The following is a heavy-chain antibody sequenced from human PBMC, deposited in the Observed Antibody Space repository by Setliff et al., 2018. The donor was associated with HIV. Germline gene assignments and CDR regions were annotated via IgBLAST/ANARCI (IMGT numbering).Heavy chain of an antibody. J-gene: IGHJ6*02. CDR3: ARGEWLLLHQTTVSNDYYYGMDV. D-gene: IGHD4-17*01. Sequence: ASVKVSCKASGGTFSNYAINWGRQAPGQGLEWMGGIIPMLGKANYAQKFQGRVTIIADESTSTAYMELSSLRSEDTAVYYCARGEWLLLHQTTVSNDYYYGMDVWGQGTTVTVSS. CDR2: IIPMLGKA. V-gene: IGHV1-69*10. CDR1: GGTFSNYA.